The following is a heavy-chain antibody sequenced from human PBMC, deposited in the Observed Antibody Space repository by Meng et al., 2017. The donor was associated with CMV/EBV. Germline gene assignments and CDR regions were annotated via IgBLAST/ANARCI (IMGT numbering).Heavy chain of an antibody. CDR2: IIPIFGTA. CDR1: GYTFTSYG. Sequence: KVSCKASGYTFTSYGISWVRQAPGQGLEWMGGIIPIFGTANYAQKFQGRVTITTDESTSTAYMELSSLRSEDTAVYYCARDAGTFLAYRGYFDYWGQGTLVTVSS. V-gene: IGHV1-69*05. D-gene: IGHD3-3*02. J-gene: IGHJ4*02. CDR3: ARDAGTFLAYRGYFDY.